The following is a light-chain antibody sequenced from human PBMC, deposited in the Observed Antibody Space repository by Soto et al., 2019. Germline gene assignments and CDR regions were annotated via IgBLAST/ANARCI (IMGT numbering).Light chain of an antibody. CDR3: RQYGSSPSYT. CDR1: QSLSSY. V-gene: IGKV3-20*01. Sequence: EIVLTQSPGTLSLSPGERATLSCRASQSLSSYLAWYQQKPGQAPRLLIYGASSSATGIPDRFSGSGSGTDFTLTISRLEPEDFAVYDCRQYGSSPSYTFGQGTKLEIK. CDR2: GAS. J-gene: IGKJ2*01.